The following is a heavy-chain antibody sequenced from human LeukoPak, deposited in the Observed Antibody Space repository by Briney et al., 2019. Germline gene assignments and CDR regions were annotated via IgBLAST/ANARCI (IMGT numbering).Heavy chain of an antibody. V-gene: IGHV3-13*01. Sequence: GGSLRLSCAASGFTFSSYDMHWVRQPTGKRLEWVSAIGTAGDTYYPGSVKGRFTISRDNAKNYLYLQMNSLRAGDTAVYYCARGFVCSSTTCRWGEAFDIWGQGTRVTVSS. CDR1: GFTFSSYD. CDR3: ARGFVCSSTTCRWGEAFDI. CDR2: IGTAGDT. D-gene: IGHD2-2*01. J-gene: IGHJ3*02.